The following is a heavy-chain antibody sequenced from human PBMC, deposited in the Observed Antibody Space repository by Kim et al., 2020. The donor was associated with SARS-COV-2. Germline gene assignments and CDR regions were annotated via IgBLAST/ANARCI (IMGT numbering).Heavy chain of an antibody. D-gene: IGHD3-10*01. CDR2: IIPIFGTA. CDR3: ARDQGGNYYGSGSYYNA. CDR1: GGTFSSYA. V-gene: IGHV1-69*13. J-gene: IGHJ5*02. Sequence: SSVKVSCKASGGTFSSYAISWVRQAPGQGLEWMGGIIPIFGTANYAQKFQGRVTITADESTSTAYMELSSLRSEDTAMYYCARDQGGNYYGSGSYYNAWGQGTLVTVSS.